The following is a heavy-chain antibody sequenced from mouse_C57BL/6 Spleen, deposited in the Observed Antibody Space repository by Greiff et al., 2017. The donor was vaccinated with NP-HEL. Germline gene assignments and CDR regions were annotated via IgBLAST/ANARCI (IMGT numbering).Heavy chain of an antibody. CDR2: IDPSDSYT. Sequence: QVQLQQPGAELVMPGASVKLSCKASGYTFTSYWMHWVKQRPGQGLEWIGEIDPSDSYTNYNQKFKGKSTLTVDKSSSTAYMQLSSLTSEDSAVYYCARDGSSYHFDYWGQGTTLTVSS. CDR1: GYTFTSYW. D-gene: IGHD1-1*01. CDR3: ARDGSSYHFDY. J-gene: IGHJ2*01. V-gene: IGHV1-69*01.